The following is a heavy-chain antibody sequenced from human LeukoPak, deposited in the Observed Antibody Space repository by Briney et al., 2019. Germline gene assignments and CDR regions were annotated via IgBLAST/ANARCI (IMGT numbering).Heavy chain of an antibody. CDR3: AKDRETTASGTFDY. CDR2: ISSSSSTI. D-gene: IGHD1-1*01. Sequence: PGGSLRLSCAASGFTFSSYSMNWVRQAPGKGLEWVSYISSSSSTIYYADSVKGRFTISRDNAKNSLYLQMNSLRVEDTGIYFCAKDRETTASGTFDYWGLGTLVTVSS. CDR1: GFTFSSYS. J-gene: IGHJ4*02. V-gene: IGHV3-48*01.